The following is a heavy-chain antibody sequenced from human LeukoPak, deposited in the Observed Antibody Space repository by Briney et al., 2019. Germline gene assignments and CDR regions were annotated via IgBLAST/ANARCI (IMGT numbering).Heavy chain of an antibody. V-gene: IGHV3-30*18. CDR2: ISYDGTIK. Sequence: GGSLRLSCAASGFSFSTHGMHWVRQAPGKGLEWVVVISYDGTIKYYEDSVKGRFTISRDNSKSTLYLQVDSLRAEDTAVYYCAKDSQELTYSHYYYMDVWGKGTTLTVSS. J-gene: IGHJ6*03. CDR1: GFSFSTHG. CDR3: AKDSQELTYSHYYYMDV. D-gene: IGHD6-13*01.